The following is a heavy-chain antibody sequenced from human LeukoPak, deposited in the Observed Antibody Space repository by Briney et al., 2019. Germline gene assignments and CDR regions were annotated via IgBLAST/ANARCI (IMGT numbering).Heavy chain of an antibody. Sequence: SETLSLTCTVSGGSISSYYWSWIRQPPGKGLEWIGYIYYSGSTNYNPSLKSRVTISVDTFRNQFSLKLSSVTAADTAVYYCARGDYVGQAFDIWGQGTMVTVSS. CDR3: ARGDYVGQAFDI. D-gene: IGHD4-17*01. CDR1: GGSISSYY. V-gene: IGHV4-59*01. CDR2: IYYSGST. J-gene: IGHJ3*02.